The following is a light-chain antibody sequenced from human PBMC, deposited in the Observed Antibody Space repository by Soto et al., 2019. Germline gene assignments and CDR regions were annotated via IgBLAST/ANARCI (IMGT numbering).Light chain of an antibody. J-gene: IGKJ5*01. CDR3: QQYGSSPIT. V-gene: IGKV3-20*01. CDR2: GAS. Sequence: ELVMTQSPATLSVSPGERATLSCRASQSVSSNLAWYQQKHGQAPRLLIYGASSRATGIPDRFSGSGSGTDLPITISRLEPEDCEVYDCQQYGSSPITFGQGTRLENK. CDR1: QSVSSN.